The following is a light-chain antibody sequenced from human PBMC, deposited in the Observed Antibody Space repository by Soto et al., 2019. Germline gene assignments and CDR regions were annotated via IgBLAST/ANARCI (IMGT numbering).Light chain of an antibody. CDR1: SSDVGKYNF. CDR3: TSYAGSSIPVV. Sequence: QSVLTQPPSASGSPGQSVTISCTGASSDVGKYNFVSRYQQHPGKAPKLMIYDVTERPSGVPDRFSGSKSGNTASLTVSGLQAEDEADYYCTSYAGSSIPVVFGGGTKLTVL. V-gene: IGLV2-8*01. CDR2: DVT. J-gene: IGLJ2*01.